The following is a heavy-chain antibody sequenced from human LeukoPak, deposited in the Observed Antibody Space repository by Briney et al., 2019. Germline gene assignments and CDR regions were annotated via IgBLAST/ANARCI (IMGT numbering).Heavy chain of an antibody. Sequence: PGGSLRLSCTVSGFTVSSNSMSWVRQAPGKGLEWVSLINSGVSTYYADSVKGRFIIFRDSSKNILYLQMNSLRGEDTGVYYCASAGYCSGASCYSLLYWGQGTLVTVSP. CDR1: GFTVSSNS. V-gene: IGHV3-66*01. J-gene: IGHJ4*02. CDR2: INSGVST. CDR3: ASAGYCSGASCYSLLY. D-gene: IGHD2-15*01.